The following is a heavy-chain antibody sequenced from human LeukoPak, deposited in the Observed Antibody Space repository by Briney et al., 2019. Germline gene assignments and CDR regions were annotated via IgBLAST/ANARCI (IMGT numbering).Heavy chain of an antibody. J-gene: IGHJ3*02. D-gene: IGHD3-22*01. CDR1: GGFISSYY. Sequence: PSETLSLTCTVSGGFISSYYWSWIRPPAGKGLEWIGRIYTSGSTNYNPSLKSQVTMSVDTSTNQFSLKLSSVTAADTAVYYCARDPDSSGYSDALDIWGQGTMVSVSS. CDR2: IYTSGST. CDR3: ARDPDSSGYSDALDI. V-gene: IGHV4-4*07.